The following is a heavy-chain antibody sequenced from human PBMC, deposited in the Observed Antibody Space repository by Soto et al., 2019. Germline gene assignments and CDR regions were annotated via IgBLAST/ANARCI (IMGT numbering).Heavy chain of an antibody. CDR1: GGSISSYY. J-gene: IGHJ6*02. V-gene: IGHV4-59*01. CDR3: AGGDDGGGMDV. CDR2: IYYSGST. D-gene: IGHD3-16*01. Sequence: QVQLQESGPGLVKPSETLSLTCTVSGGSISSYYWSWIRQPPGKGLEWIGYIYYSGSTNYNPSLRSRVTISVDTSKIQFSLKLSSVTAADTSVYYCAGGDDGGGMDVWGQGTTVTVSS.